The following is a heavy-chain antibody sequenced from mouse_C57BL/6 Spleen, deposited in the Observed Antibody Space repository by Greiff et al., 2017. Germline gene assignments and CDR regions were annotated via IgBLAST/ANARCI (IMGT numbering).Heavy chain of an antibody. CDR3: ARRTGLYAIDY. V-gene: IGHV1-53*01. D-gene: IGHD3-1*01. Sequence: QVQLQQPGTELVKPGASVKLSCKASGYPFTSSWMHWVKQRPGQGLEWIGNINPSHGGTNYNEKFKSKATLPVDKSSSTAYMQLRSLPSEDSAVYDCARRTGLYAIDYWGQGTSVTVSA. CDR2: INPSHGGT. CDR1: GYPFTSSW. J-gene: IGHJ4*01.